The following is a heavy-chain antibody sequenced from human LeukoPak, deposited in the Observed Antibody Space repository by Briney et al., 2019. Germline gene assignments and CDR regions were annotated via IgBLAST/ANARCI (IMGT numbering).Heavy chain of an antibody. V-gene: IGHV1-18*01. D-gene: IGHD2-21*02. CDR2: ISGRNGNT. Sequence: ASVKVSCKTSGYSFTTYGVSWVRQAPGQGLQWMGWISGRNGNTNYLQSLQGRLTLTTDTSTSTAYMELRSLRSDDTAIYYCARAGAILTAHFDTWGQGALVIVSS. CDR3: ARAGAILTAHFDT. CDR1: GYSFTTYG. J-gene: IGHJ4*02.